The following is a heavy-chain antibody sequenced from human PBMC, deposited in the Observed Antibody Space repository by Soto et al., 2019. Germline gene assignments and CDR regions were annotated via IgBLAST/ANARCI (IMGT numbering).Heavy chain of an antibody. CDR2: ISWGSGSI. J-gene: IGHJ4*02. V-gene: IGHV3-9*01. CDR1: GFKFEDYA. Sequence: QLVESGGDLVQPGRSLRLSCAASGFKFEDYAMHWVRQAPGKGLEWVSSISWGSGSIGYADSVRGRFAISRDNAKKSLYLQMNSRRTDDTALYDCARSRATVTPLDYWGQGTLVTVSS. D-gene: IGHD4-17*01. CDR3: ARSRATVTPLDY.